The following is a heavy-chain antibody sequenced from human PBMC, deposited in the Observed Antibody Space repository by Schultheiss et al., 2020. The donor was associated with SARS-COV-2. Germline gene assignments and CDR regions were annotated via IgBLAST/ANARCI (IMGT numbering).Heavy chain of an antibody. J-gene: IGHJ4*02. Sequence: GGSLRLSCSASGFTFSSYAMHWVRQAPGKGLEYVSAISSNGGSTYYADSVKGRFTISRDNSKSTLNLQMNNLRAEDTAVYYCARDPDYGDYYFDYWGQGTLVTVSS. D-gene: IGHD4-17*01. V-gene: IGHV3-64*04. CDR3: ARDPDYGDYYFDY. CDR2: ISSNGGST. CDR1: GFTFSSYA.